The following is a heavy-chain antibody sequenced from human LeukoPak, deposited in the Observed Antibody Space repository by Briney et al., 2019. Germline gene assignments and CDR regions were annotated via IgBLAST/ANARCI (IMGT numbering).Heavy chain of an antibody. J-gene: IGHJ4*02. V-gene: IGHV4-38-2*01. D-gene: IGHD3-10*01. CDR2: LHHRART. CDR3: VRQGYTASYYFVDY. CDR1: GYSITSTYW. Sequence: SSETLPLTCAVSGYSITSTYWWGWIRHTPGTGLERIGILHHRARTSYTPPLKSRITTSDDTPQNHFSLRLCSLTAADTAVYYCVRQGYTASYYFVDYWRQGSLATVCS.